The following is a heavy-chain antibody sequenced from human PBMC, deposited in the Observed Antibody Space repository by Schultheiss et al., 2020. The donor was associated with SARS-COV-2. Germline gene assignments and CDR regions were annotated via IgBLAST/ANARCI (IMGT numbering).Heavy chain of an antibody. CDR2: IYYSGST. CDR3: AREVIYERSYYYYYGMDV. Sequence: SETLSLTCAVYGGSFSGYYWSWIRQPPGKGLEWIGYIYYSGSTYYNPSLKSRVTISVDTSKNQFSLKLSSVTAADTAVYYCAREVIYERSYYYYYGMDVWGQGTTVTVSS. CDR1: GGSFSGYY. D-gene: IGHD3-22*01. V-gene: IGHV4-30-4*08. J-gene: IGHJ6*02.